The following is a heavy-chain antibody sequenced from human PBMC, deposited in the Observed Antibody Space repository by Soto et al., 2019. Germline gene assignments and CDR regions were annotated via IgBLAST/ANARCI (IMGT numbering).Heavy chain of an antibody. D-gene: IGHD3-10*01. CDR1: GYTFTSYG. CDR2: ISAYNGST. J-gene: IGHJ5*02. V-gene: IGHV1-18*04. Sequence: ASVKVSCEAAGYTFTSYGIGGVRQAPGQGLEWMGWISAYNGSTNYAQNLQGRVTMTTDTSTSTAYMELRSLRSDDTAVYYCSRVIGTMVRGVKNRFDPWGQGTMVTVSS. CDR3: SRVIGTMVRGVKNRFDP.